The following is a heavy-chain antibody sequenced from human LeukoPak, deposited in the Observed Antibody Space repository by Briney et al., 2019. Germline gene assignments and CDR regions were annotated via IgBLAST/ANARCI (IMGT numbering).Heavy chain of an antibody. CDR1: GGTFSSYA. V-gene: IGHV1-69*13. J-gene: IGHJ4*02. CDR2: IIPIFGTA. CDR3: ARVQCYNILTGSFQY. D-gene: IGHD3-9*01. Sequence: ASVKVSCKASGGTFSSYAISWVRQAPGQGLEWMGGIIPIFGTANYAQKFQGRVTITADESTSTAYMELSSLRSDDTAYYFCARVQCYNILTGSFQYWGQGILVTVSS.